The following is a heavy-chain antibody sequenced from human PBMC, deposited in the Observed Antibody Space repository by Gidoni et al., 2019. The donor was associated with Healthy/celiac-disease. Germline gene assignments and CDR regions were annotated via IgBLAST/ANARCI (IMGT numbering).Heavy chain of an antibody. CDR2: INRDGSST. Sequence: EVQLVESGGGLVQPGGSLRLSCAAPGFPFSSYWMHWVRQAPGKGLVWVSRINRDGSSTSYADSVKGRFTISRDNAKNTLYLQMNSLRAEDTAVYYCARDRTINYGMDVWGQGTTVTVSS. V-gene: IGHV3-74*01. J-gene: IGHJ6*02. D-gene: IGHD5-12*01. CDR3: ARDRTINYGMDV. CDR1: GFPFSSYW.